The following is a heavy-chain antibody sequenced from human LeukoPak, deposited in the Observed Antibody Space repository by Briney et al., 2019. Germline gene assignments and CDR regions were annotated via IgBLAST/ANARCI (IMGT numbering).Heavy chain of an antibody. CDR3: ARDRVRRYYYGMDV. V-gene: IGHV3-30*04. J-gene: IGHJ6*02. D-gene: IGHD3-10*01. CDR2: ISYDGSNK. CDR1: GFTFSSYA. Sequence: GGSLRLSCAAYGFTFSSYAMHWVRQAPGKGLEWVAVISYDGSNKYYADSVKGRFTISRDNSKNTLYLQMNSLRAEDTAVYYCARDRVRRYYYGMDVWGQGTTVTVSS.